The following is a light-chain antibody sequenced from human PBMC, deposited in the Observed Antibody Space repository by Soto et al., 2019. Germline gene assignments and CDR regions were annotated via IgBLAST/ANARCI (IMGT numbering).Light chain of an antibody. CDR2: DAS. CDR3: QQYNSYGT. Sequence: QMSQSPSTLSGYVGDRVSITCRASQTISSWLAWYQQKPGKAPNLLIYDASSLESGVPSRFSGSGSGTEFTLTISSLQPDDFATYYCQQYNSYGTFGQGTNVDI. CDR1: QTISSW. J-gene: IGKJ1*01. V-gene: IGKV1-5*01.